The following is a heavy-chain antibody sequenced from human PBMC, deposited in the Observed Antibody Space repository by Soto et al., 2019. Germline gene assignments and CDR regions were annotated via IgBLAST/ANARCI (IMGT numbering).Heavy chain of an antibody. CDR1: GFTFSSYA. Sequence: QTGGSLRLSCAASGFTFSSYAMSWVRQAPGKGREWVSAISGSGGSTYYADSVKGRFTISRDNSKNTLYLQMNSLRAEDTAVYYCAKGVPYVDTAMAYFDYWGQGTLVTVSS. CDR2: ISGSGGST. J-gene: IGHJ4*02. V-gene: IGHV3-23*01. CDR3: AKGVPYVDTAMAYFDY. D-gene: IGHD5-18*01.